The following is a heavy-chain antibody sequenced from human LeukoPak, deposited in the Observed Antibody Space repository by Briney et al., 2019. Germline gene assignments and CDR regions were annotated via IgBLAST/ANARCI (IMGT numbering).Heavy chain of an antibody. J-gene: IGHJ4*02. CDR3: TRDYGGFDY. Sequence: QPGRSLRLSCRTSGFTFGDYVMTWVRQAPGKGLEWVGFIRSKVYGRTTEYAASVKGRFIISRDDSKSIAYLQMNSLKTEDTAVYYCTRDYGGFDYWGQGTLVTVSS. D-gene: IGHD4-23*01. CDR1: GFTFGDYV. V-gene: IGHV3-49*04. CDR2: IRSKVYGRTT.